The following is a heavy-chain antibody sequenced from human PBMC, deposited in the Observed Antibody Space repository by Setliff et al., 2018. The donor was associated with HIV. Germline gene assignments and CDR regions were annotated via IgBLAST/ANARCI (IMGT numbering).Heavy chain of an antibody. CDR3: ARELPGVCYFDD. D-gene: IGHD1-1*01. CDR1: GYTFTSYA. CDR2: MNPNSGDT. J-gene: IGHJ4*02. Sequence: ASVKVSCKASGYTFTSYAMNWVRQAPGQGLEWMGWMNPNSGDTGYAQKFQGRVTMTRNTSTSAIYMELNGLTSEDTAVYYCARELPGVCYFDDWGQGTLVTVSS. V-gene: IGHV1-8*02.